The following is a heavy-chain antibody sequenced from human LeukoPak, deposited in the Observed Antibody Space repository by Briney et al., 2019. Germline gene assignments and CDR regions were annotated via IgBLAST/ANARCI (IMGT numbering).Heavy chain of an antibody. D-gene: IGHD2-15*01. V-gene: IGHV4-39*01. Sequence: LETLSLTCTVSGGSISSSSYYWGWIRQPPGKGLEWIASVYYSGSTYYNPSLKSRVTISVDTSKNQFSLKLSSVTAADTAVYYCARQRCGGSCYSPNDAFDIWGQGTMVTVSS. CDR2: VYYSGST. CDR3: ARQRCGGSCYSPNDAFDI. J-gene: IGHJ3*02. CDR1: GGSISSSSYY.